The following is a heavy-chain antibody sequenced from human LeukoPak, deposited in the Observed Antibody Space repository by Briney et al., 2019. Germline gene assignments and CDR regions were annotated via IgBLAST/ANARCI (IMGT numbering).Heavy chain of an antibody. CDR1: GFTFSSYS. CDR3: AELGITMIGGV. J-gene: IGHJ6*04. Sequence: PGGSLRLSCAASGFTFSSYSMNWVRQAPGKGLEWVSSISSSSSYIYYADSVKGRFTISRDNAKNSQYLQMNSLRAEDTAVYYCAELGITMIGGVWGKGTTVTISS. CDR2: ISSSSSYI. D-gene: IGHD3-10*02. V-gene: IGHV3-21*01.